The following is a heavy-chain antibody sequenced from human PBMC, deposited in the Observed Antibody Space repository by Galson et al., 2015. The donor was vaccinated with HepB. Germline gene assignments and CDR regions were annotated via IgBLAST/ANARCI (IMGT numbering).Heavy chain of an antibody. CDR1: GYTFSNYF. Sequence: SVKVSCKASGYTFSNYFITWVRQAPGQGLEWMGWISAYSRYTNYAQKFQGRVTMTTDTSTSTAYMELRSLRSGDTAVYYCARGALVGVVSATQNNWFDPWGQGTLVTVSS. CDR2: ISAYSRYT. V-gene: IGHV1-18*01. D-gene: IGHD2-15*01. J-gene: IGHJ5*02. CDR3: ARGALVGVVSATQNNWFDP.